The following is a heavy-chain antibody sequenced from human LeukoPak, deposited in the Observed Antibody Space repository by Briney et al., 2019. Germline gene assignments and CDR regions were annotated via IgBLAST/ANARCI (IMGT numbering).Heavy chain of an antibody. CDR2: ISANNGTT. D-gene: IGHD3-3*01. J-gene: IGHJ6*02. Sequence: ASDTVSYKPSGYTLPSYVLIWVPQAPAQGREGVGWISANNGTTNYAQKLQGRVTMTTDTSTSTAYMELRSLRSDDTAVYYCARERILEWWIYYYYGMDDWGQGTTVTVSS. CDR3: ARERILEWWIYYYYGMDD. CDR1: GYTLPSYV. V-gene: IGHV1-18*01.